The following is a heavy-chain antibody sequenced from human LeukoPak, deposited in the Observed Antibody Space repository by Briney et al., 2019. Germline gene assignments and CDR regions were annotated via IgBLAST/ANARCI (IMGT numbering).Heavy chain of an antibody. D-gene: IGHD4-17*01. CDR1: GGSISSYY. Sequence: NPSETLPLTCTVSGGSISSYYWSWIRQPPGKGLEWIGYIYYSGSTNYNPSLKSRVTISVDTSKNQFSLKLSSVTAADTAVYYCARGTGPWMTTVTAFDYWGQGTLVTVSS. J-gene: IGHJ4*02. CDR2: IYYSGST. V-gene: IGHV4-59*01. CDR3: ARGTGPWMTTVTAFDY.